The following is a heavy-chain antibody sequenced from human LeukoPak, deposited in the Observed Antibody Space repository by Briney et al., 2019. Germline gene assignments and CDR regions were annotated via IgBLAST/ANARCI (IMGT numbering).Heavy chain of an antibody. D-gene: IGHD2-15*01. CDR1: GGSFSGYY. Sequence: SETLSLTCAVYGGSFSGYYWSWIRQPPGKGLEWIGEINHSGSTNYNPSLKSRVTISVDTSKNQFSLKLSSVTAADTAVYYCARGRNPRTAGYCSGGSCYRIGMDVWAKGPRSPSP. V-gene: IGHV4-34*01. J-gene: IGHJ6*02. CDR2: INHSGST. CDR3: ARGRNPRTAGYCSGGSCYRIGMDV.